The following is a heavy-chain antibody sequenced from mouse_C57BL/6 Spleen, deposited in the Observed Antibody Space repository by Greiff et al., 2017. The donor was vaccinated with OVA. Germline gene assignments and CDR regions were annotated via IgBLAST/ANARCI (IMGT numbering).Heavy chain of an antibody. Sequence: EVKLQESGEGLVKPGGSLKLSCAASGFTFSSYAMSWVRQTPEKRLEWVAYISSGGDYIYYADTVKGRFTISRDNARNTLYLQMSSLKSEDTAMYYCTRERVAKGAMDYWGQGTSVTVSS. CDR3: TRERVAKGAMDY. CDR2: ISSGGDYI. V-gene: IGHV5-9-1*02. CDR1: GFTFSSYA. J-gene: IGHJ4*01. D-gene: IGHD1-1*01.